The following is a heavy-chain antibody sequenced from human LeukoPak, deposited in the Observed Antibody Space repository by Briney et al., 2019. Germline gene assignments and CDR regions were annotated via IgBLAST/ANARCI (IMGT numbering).Heavy chain of an antibody. V-gene: IGHV1-18*01. J-gene: IGHJ6*03. Sequence: ASVKVSCKASGYTFTSYGISWVRQAPGQGLEWMGWISAYNGNTNYAQKLQGRVTMTTDTSTSTAYMELSSLRSEDTAVYYCARAPTVTTTGRSRAYYYYMDVWGKGTTVTVSS. CDR1: GYTFTSYG. CDR3: ARAPTVTTTGRSRAYYYYMDV. D-gene: IGHD4-17*01. CDR2: ISAYNGNT.